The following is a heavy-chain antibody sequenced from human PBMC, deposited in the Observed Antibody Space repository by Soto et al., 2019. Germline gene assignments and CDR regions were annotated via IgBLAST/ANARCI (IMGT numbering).Heavy chain of an antibody. V-gene: IGHV4-39*01. CDR2: LSYSGST. CDR1: GGSISSSTYY. Sequence: QLQLQASGQGLVKPSETLSLTCTVTGGSISSSTYYWIWISQPPGKGLEWIGSLSYSGSTLDNPSLKSRVTISLATSRNQFSLKLSSVTAADTAFYYFARSHGAYWGQGTLVTVSS. CDR3: ARSHGAY. D-gene: IGHD4-17*01. J-gene: IGHJ4*02.